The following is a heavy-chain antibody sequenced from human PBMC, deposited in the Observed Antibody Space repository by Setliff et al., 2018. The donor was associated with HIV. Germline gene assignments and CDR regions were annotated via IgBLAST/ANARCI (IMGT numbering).Heavy chain of an antibody. D-gene: IGHD3-3*01. J-gene: IGHJ4*02. Sequence: SETLSLTCTVSGGSISSNNDHWGWIRQPPGKGLEWIGSISHSGNTYHNPSLQSRVTISLDMSKSQFSLKLTSVTAADTAVYYCARVASYDFWSGYLHYFDYWGQGTPVTVSS. V-gene: IGHV4-39*07. CDR3: ARVASYDFWSGYLHYFDY. CDR2: ISHSGNT. CDR1: GGSISSNNDH.